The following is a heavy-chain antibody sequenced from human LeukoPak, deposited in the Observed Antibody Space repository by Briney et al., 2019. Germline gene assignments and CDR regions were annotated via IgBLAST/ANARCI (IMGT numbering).Heavy chain of an antibody. V-gene: IGHV3-20*04. CDR1: PFPFIVYA. J-gene: IGHJ3*02. Sequence: GGPLELSCAAPPFPFIVYAMTGVRQAPGKGLEGVSGINWNSGSTGYADSVKGRFTISRDNGKNSLYLQMNSLRAEDTALYYCARAKDCSSITCPFDIWGQGTMVTVSS. D-gene: IGHD2-2*01. CDR2: INWNSGST. CDR3: ARAKDCSSITCPFDI.